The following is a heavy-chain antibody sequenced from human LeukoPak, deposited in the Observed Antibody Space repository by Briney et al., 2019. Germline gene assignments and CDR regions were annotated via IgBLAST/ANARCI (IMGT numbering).Heavy chain of an antibody. J-gene: IGHJ4*02. Sequence: SGGSLRLSCAASGFTFSSYSMNWVRQAPGKGLEWVSYISSSSSTIYYADSVKGRFTISRDNAKNSLYLQMNSLRAEDTAVYYCAKDFVYYGSGSYSPVSYWGQGTLVTVSS. V-gene: IGHV3-48*04. D-gene: IGHD3-10*01. CDR1: GFTFSSYS. CDR2: ISSSSSTI. CDR3: AKDFVYYGSGSYSPVSY.